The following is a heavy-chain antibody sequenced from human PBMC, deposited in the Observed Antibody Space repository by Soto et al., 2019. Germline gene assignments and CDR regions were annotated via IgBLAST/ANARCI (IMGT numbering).Heavy chain of an antibody. V-gene: IGHV4-59*01. D-gene: IGHD3-10*01. CDR1: GGSISRYY. J-gene: IGHJ3*02. Sequence: PSETLSLTCTVSGGSISRYYWTWIRQPPGKGLEWIGYIYYSGSTNYNPSLKSRVTISVDTSKNQFSLKLSSVTAADTAVYYCARVWGGAFDIWGQGTMVTVSS. CDR2: IYYSGST. CDR3: ARVWGGAFDI.